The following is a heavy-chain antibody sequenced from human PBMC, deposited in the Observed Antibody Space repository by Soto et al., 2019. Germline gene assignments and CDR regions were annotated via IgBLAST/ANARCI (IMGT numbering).Heavy chain of an antibody. V-gene: IGHV1-3*01. J-gene: IGHJ4*02. CDR1: GYTFTSYA. CDR2: INAGNGNT. CDR3: ARVGDCSSTSCLYYFDY. Sequence: ASVKVSCKASGYTFTSYAMHWVRQAPGQRLEWMGWINAGNGNTKYSQKFQGRVTITRDTSASTAYMELSSLRSEDTAVYYCARVGDCSSTSCLYYFDYWGQGTLVTVSS. D-gene: IGHD2-2*01.